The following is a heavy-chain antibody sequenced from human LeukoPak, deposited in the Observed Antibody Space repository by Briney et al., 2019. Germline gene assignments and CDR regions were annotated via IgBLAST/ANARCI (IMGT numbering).Heavy chain of an antibody. CDR2: TKSKTDGGTT. J-gene: IGHJ4*02. CDR3: TTGRRFDY. CDR1: GFTFSNAW. V-gene: IGHV3-15*01. Sequence: PGGSLRLSCAASGFTFSNAWMSWVRQAPGKGLEWVGRTKSKTDGGTTDYAAPMKGRFTISRDDSKNTLYLQMNSLKTEDTAVYYCTTGRRFDYWGQGTLVTVSS.